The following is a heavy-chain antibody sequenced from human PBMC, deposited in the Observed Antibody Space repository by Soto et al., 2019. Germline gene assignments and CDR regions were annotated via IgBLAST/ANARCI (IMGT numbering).Heavy chain of an antibody. CDR3: AREASVLIPAAQNSRFDS. D-gene: IGHD2-2*01. CDR2: ISPYSGYT. CDR1: GYSFMKYG. J-gene: IGHJ4*02. V-gene: IGHV1-18*01. Sequence: ASVKVSCKGFGYSFMKYGINWVRQAPGQGLEWVGWISPYSGYTHSAQKFHGRLTLTTDTAASTAYMELRILRSADTALYYCAREASVLIPAAQNSRFDSWGQGHMFTVSS.